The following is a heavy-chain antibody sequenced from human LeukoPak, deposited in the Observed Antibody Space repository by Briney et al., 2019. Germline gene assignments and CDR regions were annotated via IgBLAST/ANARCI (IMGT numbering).Heavy chain of an antibody. D-gene: IGHD6-13*01. CDR3: ARDIIAAAGMGWFYP. J-gene: IGHJ5*02. V-gene: IGHV3-74*01. Sequence: GGSLRLSCAASGFTFSTYWMHWVRQAPGKGLEWVSCISSDGSSINYADSVKGRFTISRDNAKNTLYLQMNNLRAEDTAVYYWARDIIAAAGMGWFYPCG. CDR2: ISSDGSSI. CDR1: GFTFSTYW.